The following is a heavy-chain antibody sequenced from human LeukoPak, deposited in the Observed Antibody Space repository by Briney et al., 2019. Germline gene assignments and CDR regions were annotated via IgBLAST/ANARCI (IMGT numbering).Heavy chain of an antibody. CDR3: ARHSHYAFDI. CDR2: IYYSGST. CDR1: ASSISSSSYY. Sequence: PSETLSLTCTVSASSISSSSYYWGWIRQPPGKGLEWIGSIYYSGSTYYNPSLKSRVTISVDTSKNQFSLKLSSVTAADTAVYYCARHSHYAFDIWGQGTMVTFSS. J-gene: IGHJ3*02. V-gene: IGHV4-39*01.